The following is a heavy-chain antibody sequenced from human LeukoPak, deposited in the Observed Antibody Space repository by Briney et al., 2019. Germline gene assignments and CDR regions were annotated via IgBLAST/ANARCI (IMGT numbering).Heavy chain of an antibody. Sequence: PSETLSLTCAVYGGPFSGYYWSWIRQPPGKGLEWIGEINHSGNTNYNPSLKSRLTISVDTSKNQFSLKLSSVTAADTAVYYCARVYYDILTGQSMGYYFDYWGQGTLVTVSS. J-gene: IGHJ4*02. CDR2: INHSGNT. V-gene: IGHV4-34*01. CDR1: GGPFSGYY. CDR3: ARVYYDILTGQSMGYYFDY. D-gene: IGHD3-9*01.